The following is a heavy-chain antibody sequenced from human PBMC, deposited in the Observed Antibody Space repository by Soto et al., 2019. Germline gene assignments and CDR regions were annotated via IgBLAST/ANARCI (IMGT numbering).Heavy chain of an antibody. CDR3: ARYECSSSFVFAY. CDR2: IKQDGSEK. CDR1: VFTFSSYW. J-gene: IGHJ4*02. Sequence: EVQMVESGGGLVQPWVSLRLSCAASVFTFSSYWMSWFRQSQGKGLEWVAKIKQDGSEKYYVDSVKGRFTISRDNAKNSVYRQINSLRAADTAVYYCARYECSSSFVFAYWGQGTMVTVSS. V-gene: IGHV3-7*01. D-gene: IGHD6-6*01.